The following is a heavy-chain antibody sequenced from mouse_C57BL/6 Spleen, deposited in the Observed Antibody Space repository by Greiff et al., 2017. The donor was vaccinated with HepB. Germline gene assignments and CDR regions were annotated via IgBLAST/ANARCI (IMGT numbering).Heavy chain of an antibody. CDR3: ARQGYYSNYDYAMDY. CDR1: GYTFTNYW. D-gene: IGHD2-5*01. CDR2: IYPGGGYT. Sequence: QVQLKQSGAELVRPGTSVKMSCKASGYTFTNYWIGWAKQRPGHGLEWIGDIYPGGGYTNYNEKFKGKATLTADKSSSTAYVQFSSLTSEDSAIYYCARQGYYSNYDYAMDYWGQGTSVTVSS. J-gene: IGHJ4*01. V-gene: IGHV1-63*01.